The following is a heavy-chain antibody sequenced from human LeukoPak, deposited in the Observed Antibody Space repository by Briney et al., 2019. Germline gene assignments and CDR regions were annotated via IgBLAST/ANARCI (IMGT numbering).Heavy chain of an antibody. Sequence: GGSLRLSCAASGFTFSSYGMHWVRQAPGKGLEWVAVISYDGSNKYYADSVKGRFTISRDNSKNTLYLQMNSLRAEDTAVYYCASSYCGGDCYSSRGGGAFDIWGQGTMVTVSS. V-gene: IGHV3-30*03. CDR2: ISYDGSNK. D-gene: IGHD2-21*02. CDR1: GFTFSSYG. J-gene: IGHJ3*02. CDR3: ASSYCGGDCYSSRGGGAFDI.